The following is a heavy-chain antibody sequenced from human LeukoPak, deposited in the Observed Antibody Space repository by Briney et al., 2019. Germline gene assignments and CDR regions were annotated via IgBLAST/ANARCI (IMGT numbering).Heavy chain of an antibody. J-gene: IGHJ4*02. CDR1: GGSISSGGYS. V-gene: IGHV4-30-2*01. D-gene: IGHD5-18*01. CDR3: ARGDTAMAYYFDY. CDR2: IYHSGST. Sequence: SETLSLTCTVSGGSISSGGYSWSWIRQPPGKGLEGIGYIYHSGSTYYNPSLKSRVTISVDRSKNQFSLKLSSVTAADTAVYYCARGDTAMAYYFDYWGQGTLVTVSS.